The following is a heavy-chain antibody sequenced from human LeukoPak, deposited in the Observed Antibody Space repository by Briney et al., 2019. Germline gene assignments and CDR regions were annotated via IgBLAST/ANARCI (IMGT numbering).Heavy chain of an antibody. D-gene: IGHD3-16*01. Sequence: GGSLGLSCAASGFSFSNFWMHWVRQVPGKGLMWVSATNSDGSRTTYADSVKGRFTISRDNGKNTLYLQMNSLRVEDTAIYYCESQISRGGYWGQGTLVTVSS. J-gene: IGHJ4*02. V-gene: IGHV3-74*01. CDR1: GFSFSNFW. CDR2: TNSDGSRT. CDR3: ESQISRGGY.